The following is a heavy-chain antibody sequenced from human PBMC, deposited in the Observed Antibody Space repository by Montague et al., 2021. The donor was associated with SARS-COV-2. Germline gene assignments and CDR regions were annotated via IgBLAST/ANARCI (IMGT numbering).Heavy chain of an antibody. CDR3: ARDPLYYDILTGYIYPAYYYYYGMDV. CDR2: ISYDGSNK. V-gene: IGHV3-30-3*01. Sequence: SLRLSCEASGFTFSSYAMHWVRQAPGKGLEWVAVISYDGSNKYYSDSXKGRFTISRDNSKNTLYLQMNSLRAEDTAVYYCARDPLYYDILTGYIYPAYYYYYGMDVWGQGTTVTVSS. J-gene: IGHJ6*02. D-gene: IGHD3-9*01. CDR1: GFTFSSYA.